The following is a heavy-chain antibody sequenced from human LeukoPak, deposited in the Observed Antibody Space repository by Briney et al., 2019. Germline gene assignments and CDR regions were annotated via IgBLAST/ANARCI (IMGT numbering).Heavy chain of an antibody. CDR2: ISYDGSNK. CDR3: AKGSTWIQLWLSDY. J-gene: IGHJ4*02. D-gene: IGHD5-18*01. CDR1: GFTFSSYA. V-gene: IGHV3-30-3*01. Sequence: PGRSLRLSCAASGFTFSSYAMHWVRQAPGKGLEWVAVISYDGSNKYYADSVKGRFTISRDNSKNTLYLQMNSLRAEDTAVYYCAKGSTWIQLWLSDYWGQGTLVTVSS.